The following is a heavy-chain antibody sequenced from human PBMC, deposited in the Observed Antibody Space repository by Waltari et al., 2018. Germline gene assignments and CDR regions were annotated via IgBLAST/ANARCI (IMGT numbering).Heavy chain of an antibody. CDR1: R. Sequence: RGGWFRRPPGNGLWGIEQIHRSGRSNYNPSLGIRVTLSIDTSNKQFSLRLPSATAADTAVYYCARDRGRGLYLDSWGQGTLVTVSP. CDR3: ARDRGRGLYLDS. V-gene: IGHV4-4*02. D-gene: IGHD2-15*01. J-gene: IGHJ4*02. CDR2: IHRSGRS.